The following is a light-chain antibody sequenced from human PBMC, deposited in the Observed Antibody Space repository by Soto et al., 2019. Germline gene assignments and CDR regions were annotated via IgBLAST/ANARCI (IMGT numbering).Light chain of an antibody. Sequence: EVVFTQSPATLSLSPGERATXXXXASQSVSSSLAWYQQKPGQAPRLLIYDASNRVTGIPARFRGSGSGSDFTLTISSLEPDDFAVYYCQQRSNWQITFGQGTRLEIK. V-gene: IGKV3-11*01. CDR2: DAS. CDR3: QQRSNWQIT. CDR1: QSVSSS. J-gene: IGKJ5*01.